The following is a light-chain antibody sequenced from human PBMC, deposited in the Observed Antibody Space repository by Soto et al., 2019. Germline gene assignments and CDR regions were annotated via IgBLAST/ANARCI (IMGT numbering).Light chain of an antibody. V-gene: IGLV2-14*03. CDR3: SSYAGSDTFV. CDR2: HVS. J-gene: IGLJ1*01. CDR1: SGDVGAYNF. Sequence: ALTQPASVSGSPGQSITISCTGTSGDVGAYNFVSWYQQHPGKAPKLIVYHVSDRPSGFSSRFSGSESGNSASLTISGLRAEDEADYYCSSYAGSDTFVFGTGTKVTVL.